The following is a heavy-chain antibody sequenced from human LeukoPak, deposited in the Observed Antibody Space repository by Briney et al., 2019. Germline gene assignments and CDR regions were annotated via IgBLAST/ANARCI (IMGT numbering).Heavy chain of an antibody. CDR2: ISHSGNI. J-gene: IGHJ2*01. V-gene: IGHV4-38-2*01. CDR1: GFSISSGHY. Sequence: PSETLSLTCAVSGFSISSGHYWAWIRQSPGKGLEWIGTISHSGNIYYNSSLKSRLAVSVDTSRNHFSLNLSSLTAADTAVYHCARARVVHYNFRSGLHWYFDVWGRGTLVTVSS. D-gene: IGHD3-3*01. CDR3: ARARVVHYNFRSGLHWYFDV.